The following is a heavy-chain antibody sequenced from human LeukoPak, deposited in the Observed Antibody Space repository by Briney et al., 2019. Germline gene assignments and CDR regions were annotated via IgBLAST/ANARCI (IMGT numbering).Heavy chain of an antibody. CDR2: IYYTGST. CDR1: GGSINGYY. Sequence: SETLSLTCTVSGGSINGYYWSWIRQSPGKGLESLGYIYYTGSTNYNPSLNGRVSISRDTSKNLFSLRLRSVTAADTAVYFCARGRVSSSTYYSTYYYYFYMDVWGKGTTVTVSS. D-gene: IGHD3-22*01. J-gene: IGHJ6*03. CDR3: ARGRVSSSTYYSTYYYYFYMDV. V-gene: IGHV4-59*01.